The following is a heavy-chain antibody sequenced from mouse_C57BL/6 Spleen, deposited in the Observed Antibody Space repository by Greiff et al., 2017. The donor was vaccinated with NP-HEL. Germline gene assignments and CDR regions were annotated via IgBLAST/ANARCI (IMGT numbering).Heavy chain of an antibody. CDR2: ISYDGSN. D-gene: IGHD3-2*02. V-gene: IGHV3-6*01. J-gene: IGHJ2*01. CDR1: GYSITSGYY. Sequence: EVKLEESGPGLVKPSQSLSLTCSVTGYSITSGYYWNWIRQFPGNKLEWMGYISYDGSNNYNPSLKNRISITRDTSKNQFFLKLNSVTTEDTATYYGARDQDSSGYVDYWGQGTTLTVSS. CDR3: ARDQDSSGYVDY.